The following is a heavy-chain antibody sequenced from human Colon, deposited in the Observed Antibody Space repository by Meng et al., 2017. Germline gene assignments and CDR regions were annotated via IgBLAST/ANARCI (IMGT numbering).Heavy chain of an antibody. V-gene: IGHV3-11*01. CDR1: GFSFGDDP. CDR2: ISRGGSAI. D-gene: IGHD3-16*01. Sequence: VQRVGRGGGLGKPGGSLRLSCLASGFSFGDDPMTWIRQAPGKGLEWVSYISRGGSAIYYADSVKGRFTISRDDAKNSLYLQMNSLRAEDTAVYHCARDGTYRRFDSWGQGALVTVSS. J-gene: IGHJ5*01. CDR3: ARDGTYRRFDS.